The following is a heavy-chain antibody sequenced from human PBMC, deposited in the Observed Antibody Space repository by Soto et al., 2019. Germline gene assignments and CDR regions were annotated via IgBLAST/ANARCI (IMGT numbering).Heavy chain of an antibody. CDR2: ISSSGSTI. CDR3: ARVVAGPYYYYYYMDV. CDR1: GFTFSDYY. D-gene: IGHD6-19*01. J-gene: IGHJ6*03. V-gene: IGHV3-11*01. Sequence: GGSLRLSCAASGFTFSDYYMSWIRQAPGKGLEWVSYISSSGSTIYYADSVKGRFTISRDNAKNSLYLQMNSLRAEDTAVYYCARVVAGPYYYYYYMDVWGKGTTVTVSS.